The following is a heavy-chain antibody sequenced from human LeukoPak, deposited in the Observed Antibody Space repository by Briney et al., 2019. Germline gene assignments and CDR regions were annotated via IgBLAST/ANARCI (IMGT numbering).Heavy chain of an antibody. CDR1: GGSISRYY. J-gene: IGHJ6*02. Sequence: PSETLSLTCTVSGGSISRYYLSWIRQPAEKGPEWMGRIYTSGSTKYNPSLKSRVTMSVDTSKNQFSLKLSSVTAADTAVYYCARILTPDSSGFYYGMDVWGQGTTVTVSS. CDR3: ARILTPDSSGFYYGMDV. CDR2: IYTSGST. V-gene: IGHV4-4*07. D-gene: IGHD3-22*01.